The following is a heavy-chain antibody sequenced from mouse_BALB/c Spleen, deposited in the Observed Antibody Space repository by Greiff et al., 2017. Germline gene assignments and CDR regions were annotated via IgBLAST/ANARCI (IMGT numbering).Heavy chain of an antibody. Sequence: VQLQQSGAELVRPGASVTLSCKASGYTFTDYEMHWVKQTPVHGLEWIGAIDPETGGTAYNQKFKGKATLTADKSSSTAYMELSSLTSEDSAVYYCTRRLLRYAMDYWGQGTSVTVSS. V-gene: IGHV1-15*01. CDR3: TRRLLRYAMDY. J-gene: IGHJ4*01. CDR1: GYTFTDYE. D-gene: IGHD1-1*01. CDR2: IDPETGGT.